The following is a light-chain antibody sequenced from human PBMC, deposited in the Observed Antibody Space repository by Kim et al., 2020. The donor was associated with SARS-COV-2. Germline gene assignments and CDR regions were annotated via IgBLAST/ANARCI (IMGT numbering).Light chain of an antibody. V-gene: IGKV3-15*01. J-gene: IGKJ1*01. CDR3: QQYNHWAPT. CDR2: GAS. Sequence: VCPGEKDTLSPRASQSVRSDLDRDNNKNGQAPRRPIYGASTRATVTPARFSGSVSGTEFTLTTSSLQSEDFAVYYCQQYNHWAPTFGPGTKVDIK. CDR1: QSVRSD.